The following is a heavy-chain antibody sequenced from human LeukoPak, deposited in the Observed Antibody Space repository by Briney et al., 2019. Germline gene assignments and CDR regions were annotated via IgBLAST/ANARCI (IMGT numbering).Heavy chain of an antibody. D-gene: IGHD2-21*02. CDR2: MNPSGGST. J-gene: IGHJ4*02. CDR3: ARGSVVVTSY. Sequence: ASVKVSCKASGYTFTSYYMHWVRQAPGQGLEWMGIMNPSGGSTSYAQKFQGRVTMTTHTSTSTVYMELSSLRSEDTAVYYCARGSVVVTSYWGQGTLVTVSS. CDR1: GYTFTSYY. V-gene: IGHV1-46*01.